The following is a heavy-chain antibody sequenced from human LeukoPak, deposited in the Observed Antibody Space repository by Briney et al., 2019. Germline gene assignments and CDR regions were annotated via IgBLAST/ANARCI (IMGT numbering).Heavy chain of an antibody. J-gene: IGHJ6*03. Sequence: GASVKVSCKASGGTFSSYAISWVRQAPGQGLEWMGGMIPIFGTANYAQKFQGRVTITTDESTSTAYMELSSLRSEDTAVYYCARGPHSSNYYYYMDVWGKGTTVTVSS. CDR2: MIPIFGTA. CDR3: ARGPHSSNYYYYMDV. CDR1: GGTFSSYA. V-gene: IGHV1-69*05.